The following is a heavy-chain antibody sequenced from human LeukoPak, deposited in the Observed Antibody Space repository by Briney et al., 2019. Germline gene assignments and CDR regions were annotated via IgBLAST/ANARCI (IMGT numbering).Heavy chain of an antibody. Sequence: ASETLSLTCTVSGGSISSYYWSWIRQPPGKGLEWIGRIYTSGSTNYNPSLKSRVTISVDTSKNQFSLKLSSVTAADTAVYYCARTTHDYGGNAIDYWGQGTLVTVSS. V-gene: IGHV4-4*08. CDR1: GGSISSYY. D-gene: IGHD4-23*01. J-gene: IGHJ4*02. CDR3: ARTTHDYGGNAIDY. CDR2: IYTSGST.